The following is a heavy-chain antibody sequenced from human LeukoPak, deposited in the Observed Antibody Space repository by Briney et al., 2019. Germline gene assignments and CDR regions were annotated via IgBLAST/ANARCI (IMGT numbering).Heavy chain of an antibody. Sequence: GGSLRLSCAASGFTFRSYAMSWVRQAPGKGLEWVSAISGSGRNTYYADSVKGRFTISRDGSKNTLYLQMNSLRVEDTAVYYCARDVAAAGLYFDYWGQGTLVTVSS. V-gene: IGHV3-23*01. D-gene: IGHD6-13*01. CDR3: ARDVAAAGLYFDY. CDR1: GFTFRSYA. J-gene: IGHJ4*02. CDR2: ISGSGRNT.